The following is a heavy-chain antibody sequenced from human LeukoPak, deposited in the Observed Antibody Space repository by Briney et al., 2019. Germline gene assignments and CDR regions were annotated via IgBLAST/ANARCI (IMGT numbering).Heavy chain of an antibody. Sequence: ASVKVSCKASGYTFTGYYMHWVRQAPGRGLEWMGWINPNSGGTNYAQKFQGRVTMTRDTSISTAYMELSRLRSDDTAVYYCAREGPRGGSSTVNAFDIWGQGTMVTVSS. CDR1: GYTFTGYY. D-gene: IGHD4-17*01. CDR2: INPNSGGT. V-gene: IGHV1-2*02. J-gene: IGHJ3*02. CDR3: AREGPRGGSSTVNAFDI.